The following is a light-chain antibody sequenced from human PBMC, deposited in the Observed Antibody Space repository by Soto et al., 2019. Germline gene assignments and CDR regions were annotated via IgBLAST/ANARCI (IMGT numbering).Light chain of an antibody. J-gene: IGKJ3*01. Sequence: EIVLTQSPGTLSLSPGERATLSCRASESVSDSYLAWYQQKPGQAPRLLIYASSRATGIPDRFSGSGTGTDFPLSISRLEPEDFAVYYCQHYGTSALFGPGTKVEIK. V-gene: IGKV3-20*01. CDR3: QHYGTSAL. CDR2: AS. CDR1: ESVSDSY.